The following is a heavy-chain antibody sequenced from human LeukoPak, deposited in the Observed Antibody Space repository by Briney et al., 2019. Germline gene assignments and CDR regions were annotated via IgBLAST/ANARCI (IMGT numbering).Heavy chain of an antibody. J-gene: IGHJ4*02. D-gene: IGHD1-26*01. V-gene: IGHV3-23*01. CDR3: VSQSYSGSDNYYFHY. CDR2: ISGSGERT. CDR1: GFIFSKYA. Sequence: GGSLRLSCVHSGFIFSKYAMSWVRQAPGKGVEWVSLISGSGERTYYADSVKGGFAVSRDNAKKTLYLQMMSLRAEDTAVYYCVSQSYSGSDNYYFHYWGQGTLVAVSS.